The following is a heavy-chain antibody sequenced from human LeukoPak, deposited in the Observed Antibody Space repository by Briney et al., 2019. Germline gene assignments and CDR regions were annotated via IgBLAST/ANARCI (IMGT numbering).Heavy chain of an antibody. J-gene: IGHJ6*03. V-gene: IGHV3-21*01. Sequence: GGSLRLSCAASGFTFSSYSMNWVRQAPGKGLEWVSSISSSSSYIYYADSVKGRFTISRDNAKNSLYLQMNSLRAEDTAVYYCARDSSGVYYDILTGSRFNYYMDVWGKRTTVTVSS. CDR1: GFTFSSYS. D-gene: IGHD3-9*01. CDR3: ARDSSGVYYDILTGSRFNYYMDV. CDR2: ISSSSSYI.